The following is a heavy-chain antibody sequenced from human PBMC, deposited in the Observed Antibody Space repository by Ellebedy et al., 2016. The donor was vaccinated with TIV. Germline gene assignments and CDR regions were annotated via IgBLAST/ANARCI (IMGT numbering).Heavy chain of an antibody. V-gene: IGHV5-51*01. CDR2: IYPGDSDT. CDR3: ARHLPTYYYDSSGYPDAFDI. D-gene: IGHD3-22*01. Sequence: GESLKISXKGSGYSFTSYWIGWVRQMPGKGLEWMGIIYPGDSDTRYSPSFQGQVTISADKSISTAYLQWSSLKASDTAMYYCARHLPTYYYDSSGYPDAFDIWGQGTMVTVSS. J-gene: IGHJ3*02. CDR1: GYSFTSYW.